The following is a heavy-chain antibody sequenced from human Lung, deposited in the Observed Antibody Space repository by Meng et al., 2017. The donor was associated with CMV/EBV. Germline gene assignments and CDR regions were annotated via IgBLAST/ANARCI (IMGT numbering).Heavy chain of an antibody. V-gene: IGHV3-74*01. CDR3: ARDHYYDSSGLDY. CDR1: GFTFSSYW. J-gene: IGHJ4*02. Sequence: GGSXRLXCAASGFTFSSYWMHWVRQAPGKGLVWVSRINSDGSSTSYADSVKGRFTVSRDNAKNTLYLQMNSLRAEDTAVYYCARDHYYDSSGLDYLGQGTLVTVSS. D-gene: IGHD3-22*01. CDR2: INSDGSST.